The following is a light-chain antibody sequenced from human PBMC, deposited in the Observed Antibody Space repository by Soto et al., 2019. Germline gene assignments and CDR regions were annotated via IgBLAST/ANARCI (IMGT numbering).Light chain of an antibody. CDR1: QSVSSK. V-gene: IGKV3-15*01. J-gene: IGKJ1*01. CDR3: QQYNNWPGT. CDR2: GAS. Sequence: EIVLTQSPGTLSVSPGERDTLSCRASQSVSSKLAWYQQKPGQAPRLLFYGASTGATGIPARFSGSGSETEFTLSISSLQSEDFAVYYCQQYNNWPGTFGQGTKVDIK.